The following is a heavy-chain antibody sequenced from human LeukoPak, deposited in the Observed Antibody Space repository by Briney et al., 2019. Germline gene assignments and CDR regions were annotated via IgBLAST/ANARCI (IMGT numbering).Heavy chain of an antibody. CDR1: GFTFSSYE. J-gene: IGHJ6*02. Sequence: GGSLRLSCAASGFTFSSYEMNWVRQAPGKGLEWVSYISGSGSTVYYADSVKGRFTISRDNARNSLYLQMNSLRADDTTIYYCARGGCPATGCAMDVWGQGTTVTVSS. CDR2: ISGSGSTV. D-gene: IGHD6-13*01. CDR3: ARGGCPATGCAMDV. V-gene: IGHV3-48*03.